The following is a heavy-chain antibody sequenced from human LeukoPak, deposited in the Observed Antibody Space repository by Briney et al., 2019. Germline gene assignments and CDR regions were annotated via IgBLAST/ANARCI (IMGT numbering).Heavy chain of an antibody. CDR2: IYPGDSAT. J-gene: IGHJ3*02. D-gene: IGHD4-23*01. Sequence: GESLKISCKGSGYTFITYWIGWVRQMPGKGLEWMGIIYPGDSATRYSPSFRGQVTISADKSINTAYLQWSSLKASDTAMYYCARPDDYGGKPAAFDIWGQGTMVTVSS. CDR3: ARPDDYGGKPAAFDI. V-gene: IGHV5-51*01. CDR1: GYTFITYW.